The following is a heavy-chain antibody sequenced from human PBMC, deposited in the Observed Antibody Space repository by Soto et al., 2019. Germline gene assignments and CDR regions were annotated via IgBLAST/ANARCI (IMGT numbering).Heavy chain of an antibody. CDR3: ARGGSGYPTGAFDY. D-gene: IGHD3-22*01. Sequence: SETLSLTCTVSGGAITSNYWSWIRQPPGKGLEWIGYTYYSGNTNYNPSLKSRVTISEDTSKNQFSLKLNSVTAADTAVYFCARGGSGYPTGAFDYWGQGTLVTVS. CDR1: GGAITSNY. J-gene: IGHJ4*02. V-gene: IGHV4-59*13. CDR2: TYYSGNT.